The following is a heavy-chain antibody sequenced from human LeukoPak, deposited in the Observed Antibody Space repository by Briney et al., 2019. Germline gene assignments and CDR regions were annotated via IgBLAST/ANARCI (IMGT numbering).Heavy chain of an antibody. J-gene: IGHJ4*02. V-gene: IGHV3-9*01. CDR3: AKDMSTAVAGTIFDY. CDR1: GFTFDDYA. CDR2: ISWNSGSI. D-gene: IGHD6-19*01. Sequence: GGSLRLSCAASGFTFDDYAMHWVRHAPGKGLEWVSGISWNSGSIGYADSVKGRFTISRDNAKNSLYLQMNSLRAEDTALYYCAKDMSTAVAGTIFDYWGQGTLVTVSS.